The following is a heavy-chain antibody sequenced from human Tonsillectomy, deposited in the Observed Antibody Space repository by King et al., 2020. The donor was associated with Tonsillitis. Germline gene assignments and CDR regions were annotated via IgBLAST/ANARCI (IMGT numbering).Heavy chain of an antibody. CDR1: DSTFTNAW. CDR3: TTGYGFYFDL. D-gene: IGHD1-1*01. J-gene: IGHJ4*02. CDR2: IKSKSAGGTT. V-gene: IGHV3-15*07. Sequence: VQLVESGGGLVKPGGSLRLSCAASDSTFTNAWMNWVRQAPGKGLEWVGRIKSKSAGGTTDFAAPVNGRFTISRDDSRNTVTLQMNSLKTEETAVYYCTTGYGFYFDLWGQGTLVTVSS.